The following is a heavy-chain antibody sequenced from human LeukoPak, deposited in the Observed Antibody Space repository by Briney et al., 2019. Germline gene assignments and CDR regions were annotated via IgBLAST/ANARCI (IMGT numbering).Heavy chain of an antibody. CDR1: GFTFSSYA. V-gene: IGHV3-23*01. J-gene: IGHJ4*02. Sequence: PGGSLRLSCTASGFTFSSYAITWVRQPPGKGLEWVSAISGSGGSTYYADSVKGRFTISRDNSKNTLYLQMNSLRAEDTAVYYCAKSQLLWFGEDFDYWGQGNLVTVSS. CDR3: AKSQLLWFGEDFDY. D-gene: IGHD3-10*01. CDR2: ISGSGGST.